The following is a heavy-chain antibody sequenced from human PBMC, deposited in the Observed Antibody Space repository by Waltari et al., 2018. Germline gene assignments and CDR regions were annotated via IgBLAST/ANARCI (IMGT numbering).Heavy chain of an antibody. CDR2: IYHTGSS. D-gene: IGHD6-25*01. CDR3: AEEGNTTAGLFDS. J-gene: IGHJ4*02. V-gene: IGHV4-38-2*01. Sequence: QVQLRESGPGLVRSSETLSLTGPVSGHSVTNDFYWAWIRQSPGGGLEWIASIYHTGSSHYNSSLKSRVSISTDMSTKQFFLTLTHLTAADTAVYYCAEEGNTTAGLFDSWGQGTLVTVSS. CDR1: GHSVTNDFY.